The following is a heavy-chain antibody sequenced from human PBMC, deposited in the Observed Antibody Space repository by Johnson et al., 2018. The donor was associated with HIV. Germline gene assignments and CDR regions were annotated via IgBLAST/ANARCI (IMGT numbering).Heavy chain of an antibody. V-gene: IGHV3-66*02. CDR2: IYSGVST. CDR1: GFTVSSNY. D-gene: IGHD5-18*01. J-gene: IGHJ3*02. CDR3: ARDRGGYSYGYDSDAFDI. Sequence: VQLVESGGGLVQPGGSLRLSCAASGFTVSSNYMSWVRQAPGKGLEWVSVIYSGVSTYYADSVKGRFTISRDNSKNTLYLQMNSLRAEDTAVYYCARDRGGYSYGYDSDAFDIWGQGTMVTVSS.